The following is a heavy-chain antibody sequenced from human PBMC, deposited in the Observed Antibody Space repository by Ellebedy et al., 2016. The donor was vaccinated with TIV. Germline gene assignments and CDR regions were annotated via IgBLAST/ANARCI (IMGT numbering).Heavy chain of an antibody. CDR2: IRYDGSQK. D-gene: IGHD3-22*01. V-gene: IGHV3-30*02. CDR1: GFSFSSYA. J-gene: IGHJ4*02. CDR3: AKDPYYYDSSGLGGGY. Sequence: GESLKISCAASGFSFSSYAMHWVRQAPGKGLEWVAFIRYDGSQKYYADPVKGRFTISRDNSKNTLYLQMNSLRAEDTSVYYCAKDPYYYDSSGLGGGYWGQGTLVTVYS.